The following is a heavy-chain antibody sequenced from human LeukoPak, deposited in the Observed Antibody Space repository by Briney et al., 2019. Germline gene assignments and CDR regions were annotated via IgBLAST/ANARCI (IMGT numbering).Heavy chain of an antibody. V-gene: IGHV3-21*01. CDR3: ARDIKPVFDAFDI. J-gene: IGHJ3*02. CDR1: GFTFSSYS. D-gene: IGHD3-10*01. CDR2: ISSSSSYI. Sequence: GGSLRLSCAASGFTFSSYSMNWVRQAPGKGLEWVSSISSSSSYIYYADSVKGRFTISRDNAKNSLYLQMNSLRAEDTAVYYCARDIKPVFDAFDIWGQGTMVTVSS.